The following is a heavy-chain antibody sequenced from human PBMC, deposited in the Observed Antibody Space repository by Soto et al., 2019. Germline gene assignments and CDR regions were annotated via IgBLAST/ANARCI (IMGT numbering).Heavy chain of an antibody. CDR1: GGTFSSYA. CDR2: IIPIFGTA. Sequence: QVQLVQSGAEVKKPGSSVKVSCKASGGTFSSYAISWVRQAPGQGLEWMGGIIPIFGTANYAQKFQGRVTICADESTSRAYMELSSLRSEETAVYYCARTPGFYCSSTSGPRAHYWYFDLWGRGTLVTVSS. J-gene: IGHJ2*01. CDR3: ARTPGFYCSSTSGPRAHYWYFDL. V-gene: IGHV1-69*01. D-gene: IGHD2-2*01.